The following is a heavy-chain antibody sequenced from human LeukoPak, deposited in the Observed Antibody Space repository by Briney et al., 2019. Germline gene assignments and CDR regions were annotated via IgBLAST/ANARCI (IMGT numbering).Heavy chain of an antibody. J-gene: IGHJ4*02. Sequence: PGGSLRLSCAASGFTFSSYWMSWVRQAPGKGLKWVANIKQDGSEKYYVDSVKGRFTISRDNAKNSLYLQMNSLRAEDTAVYYCARGSPRSDEAGSYWGQGTLVTVSS. CDR1: GFTFSSYW. D-gene: IGHD2-15*01. V-gene: IGHV3-7*01. CDR3: ARGSPRSDEAGSY. CDR2: IKQDGSEK.